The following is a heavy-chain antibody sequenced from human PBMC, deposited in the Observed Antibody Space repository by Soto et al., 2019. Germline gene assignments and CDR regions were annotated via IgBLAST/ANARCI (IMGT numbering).Heavy chain of an antibody. Sequence: GGSLRLSCAASGFTFSNAWMSWVRQAPGKGLEWVGRIKSKTDGGTTDYAAPVKGRFTISRDDSKNTLYLQMNSLKTEDTAVYYCTTRLLYCSSTSCYFDYWGQGTLVTVSS. CDR3: TTRLLYCSSTSCYFDY. V-gene: IGHV3-15*01. CDR2: IKSKTDGGTT. D-gene: IGHD2-2*01. CDR1: GFTFSNAW. J-gene: IGHJ4*02.